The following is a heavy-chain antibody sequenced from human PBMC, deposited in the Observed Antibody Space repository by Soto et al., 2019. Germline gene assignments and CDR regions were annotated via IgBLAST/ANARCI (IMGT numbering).Heavy chain of an antibody. CDR3: ARPGDIVLVPAALPSNYYYGMDV. CDR2: IIPIFGTA. D-gene: IGHD2-2*01. CDR1: GGTFSSYA. Sequence: ASVKVSCKASGGTFSSYAISWVRQAPGQGLEWMGGIIPIFGTANYAQKFQGRVTITADESTSTAYMELSSLRSEDTAVYYCARPGDIVLVPAALPSNYYYGMDVWGQGTTVTVSS. V-gene: IGHV1-69*13. J-gene: IGHJ6*02.